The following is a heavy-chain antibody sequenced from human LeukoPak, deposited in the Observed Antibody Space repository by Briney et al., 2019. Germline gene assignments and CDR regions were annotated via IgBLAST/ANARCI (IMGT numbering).Heavy chain of an antibody. CDR2: VSYDGSNK. J-gene: IGHJ4*02. Sequence: GRSLRLSCAASGFTFSSYGMHWVRQAPGKGLEWVAVVSYDGSNKYYADSVKGRFTISRDNSKNSLYLQMTSLRADDTAVYYCASGRGSYSPDYWGQGTLVTVSS. CDR1: GFTFSSYG. CDR3: ASGRGSYSPDY. D-gene: IGHD1-26*01. V-gene: IGHV3-30*03.